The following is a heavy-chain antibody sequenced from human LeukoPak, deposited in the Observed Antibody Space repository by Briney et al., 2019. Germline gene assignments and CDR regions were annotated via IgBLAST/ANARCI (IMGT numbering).Heavy chain of an antibody. Sequence: GSSVKVPCKASGGTFSSYAISWVRQAPGQGLEWMGGIIPIFGTANYAQKFQGRVTITADKSTSTAYMELSSLRSEDTAVYYCASGTTDIVVVPATLRNYYFDYWGQGTLVTVSS. CDR1: GGTFSSYA. J-gene: IGHJ4*02. D-gene: IGHD2-2*01. V-gene: IGHV1-69*06. CDR3: ASGTTDIVVVPATLRNYYFDY. CDR2: IIPIFGTA.